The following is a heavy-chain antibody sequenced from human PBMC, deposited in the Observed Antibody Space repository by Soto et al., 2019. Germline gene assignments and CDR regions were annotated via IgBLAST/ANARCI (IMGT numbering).Heavy chain of an antibody. D-gene: IGHD3-3*01. J-gene: IGHJ4*02. CDR1: GFTFSSYA. CDR3: ARDYARKVWSGPLDY. CDR2: ISYDGSNK. Sequence: LSLTCAASGFTFSSYAMHWVRQAPGKGLEWVAVISYDGSNKYYADSVKGRFTISRDNSKNTLYLQMNSLRAEDTAVYYCARDYARKVWSGPLDYWGQGTLVTVSS. V-gene: IGHV3-30-3*01.